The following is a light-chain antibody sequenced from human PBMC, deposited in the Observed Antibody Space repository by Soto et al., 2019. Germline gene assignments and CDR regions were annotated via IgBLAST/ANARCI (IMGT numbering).Light chain of an antibody. CDR3: SAYTVSRTYV. V-gene: IGLV2-14*03. J-gene: IGLJ1*01. Sequence: QSALTQPASVSGSPGQSITISCTGTSSDVGAYSFVSWHQQHPGKAPKLMIYNVYDRPSGISYRFSGSKSGNTASLTISGLQGEDEADYYCSAYTVSRTYVFGTGTKVTV. CDR2: NVY. CDR1: SSDVGAYSF.